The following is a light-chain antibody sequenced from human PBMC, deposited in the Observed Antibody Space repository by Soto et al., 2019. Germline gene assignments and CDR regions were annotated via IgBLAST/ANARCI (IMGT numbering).Light chain of an antibody. Sequence: QSVLTQPASVSGSPGQSITISCTGTSSDVGGFKYVSWYQQHPRKAPKLMIYEVTNRPSGVSNRFSGSKSGNTASLTISGLQAEDEADYYCSSYSSSSTDVVFGGGTQLTVL. J-gene: IGLJ2*01. CDR3: SSYSSSSTDVV. CDR1: SSDVGGFKY. V-gene: IGLV2-14*01. CDR2: EVT.